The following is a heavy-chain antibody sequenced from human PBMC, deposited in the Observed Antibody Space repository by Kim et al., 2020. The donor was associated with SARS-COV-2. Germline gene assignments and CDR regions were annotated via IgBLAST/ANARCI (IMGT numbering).Heavy chain of an antibody. CDR1: NTGFIDQY. CDR3: SRGYSDGPVYAFDL. D-gene: IGHD5-12*01. Sequence: GGSLRLSCVATNTGFIDQYMDWVRQGPGKGLQWVGRISNKREGYTTEYAESVRGRFTISRDDSEKSLYLQMDSLRADDTAVYFCSRGYSDGPVYAFDLWGPGTLVTVSS. CDR2: ISNKREGYTT. V-gene: IGHV3-72*01. J-gene: IGHJ3*01.